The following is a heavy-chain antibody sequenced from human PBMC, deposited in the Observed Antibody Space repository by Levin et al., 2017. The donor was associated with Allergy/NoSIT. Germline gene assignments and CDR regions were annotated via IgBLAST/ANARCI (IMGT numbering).Heavy chain of an antibody. CDR3: PRAEVGVQR. V-gene: IGHV4-61*02. Sequence: TTSETLSLTCKVSGGSISSGSYYWSWIRQPAAKGLEWIGRIYSSGSANYNPSLKSRVTISVDPSKNQFSLKLSSVTAADTAVYDCPRAEVGVQRWGQGTLVTVSS. J-gene: IGHJ4*02. CDR2: IYSSGSA. CDR1: GGSISSGSYY. D-gene: IGHD6-25*01.